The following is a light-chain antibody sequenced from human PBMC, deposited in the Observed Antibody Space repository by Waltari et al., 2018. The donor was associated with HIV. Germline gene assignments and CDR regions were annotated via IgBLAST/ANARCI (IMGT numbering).Light chain of an antibody. Sequence: QSALTQPPSASWSPGQSVTTPCTATSSDLGRSDYVSWYQQHPGKAPKILIYEVNQRPSGVPDRFSGSKSGNTASLTVSGLQAEDEAEYSCTSYAGINPVAFGGGTKLTVL. J-gene: IGLJ2*01. V-gene: IGLV2-8*01. CDR3: TSYAGINPVA. CDR2: EVN. CDR1: SSDLGRSDY.